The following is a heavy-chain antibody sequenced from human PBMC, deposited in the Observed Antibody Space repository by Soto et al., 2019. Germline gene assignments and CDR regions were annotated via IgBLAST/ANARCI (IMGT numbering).Heavy chain of an antibody. Sequence: SETLSLTCTVSGGSISSYYRSWIRQPPGKGLEWIGYIYYSGSTNYNPSLKSRVTISVDTSKNQFSLKLSSVTAADTAVYYCASEGYYYGSGNWFDPWGQGTLVTVSS. CDR3: ASEGYYYGSGNWFDP. V-gene: IGHV4-59*08. D-gene: IGHD3-10*01. CDR2: IYYSGST. J-gene: IGHJ5*02. CDR1: GGSISSYY.